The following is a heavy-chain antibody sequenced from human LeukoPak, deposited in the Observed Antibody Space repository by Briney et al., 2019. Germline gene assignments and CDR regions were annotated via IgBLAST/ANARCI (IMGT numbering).Heavy chain of an antibody. J-gene: IGHJ4*02. Sequence: GGSLRLSCAASGFIVSSNYMTWVRQAPGKGLDWVSVIYSDGSTYYADSVKGRFTISRDSSKNTLYLQMNSLRAEDTAVYYCARSDSSGYLASDYWGQGTLVTVSS. D-gene: IGHD3-22*01. CDR2: IYSDGST. CDR1: GFIVSSNY. CDR3: ARSDSSGYLASDY. V-gene: IGHV3-66*01.